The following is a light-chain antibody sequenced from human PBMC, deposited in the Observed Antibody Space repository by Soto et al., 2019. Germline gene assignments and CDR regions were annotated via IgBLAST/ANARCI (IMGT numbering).Light chain of an antibody. CDR1: QSVSSY. V-gene: IGKV3-20*01. CDR2: GAS. J-gene: IGKJ3*01. Sequence: EIVLTQSPATLSLSPGERATLSCRASQSVSSYLTWYQQKPGQAPRLLIYGASTRATGIPDRFGGSGSGTDFTLIISRLEPEDFAVYYCQQYGSSPFTFGPGTTVDI. CDR3: QQYGSSPFT.